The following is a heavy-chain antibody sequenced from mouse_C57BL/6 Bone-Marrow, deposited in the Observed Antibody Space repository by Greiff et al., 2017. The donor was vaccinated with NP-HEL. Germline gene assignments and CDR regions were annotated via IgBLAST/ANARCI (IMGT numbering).Heavy chain of an antibody. Sequence: DVKLVESEGGLVQPGSSMKLSCTASGFTFSDYYMAWVRQVPEKGLEWVANINYDGSSTYYLDSLKSRFIISRDNAKNILYLQMSSLKSEDTATYYCARDRIYYDYDDGGYWYFDVWGTGTTVTVSS. CDR2: INYDGSST. D-gene: IGHD2-4*01. CDR3: ARDRIYYDYDDGGYWYFDV. J-gene: IGHJ1*03. V-gene: IGHV5-16*01. CDR1: GFTFSDYY.